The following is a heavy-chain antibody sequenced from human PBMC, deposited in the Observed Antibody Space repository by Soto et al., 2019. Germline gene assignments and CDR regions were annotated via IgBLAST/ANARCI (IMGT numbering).Heavy chain of an antibody. CDR3: ARAFLRTLYYFDY. V-gene: IGHV3-33*01. D-gene: IGHD2-21*01. Sequence: GSLRLSCAASGFTFSSYGMHWVRQAPGKGLEWVAVIWYDGSNKYYADSVKGRFTISRDNSKNTLYLQMNSLRAEDTAVYYCARAFLRTLYYFDYWGQGTLVTVSS. CDR2: IWYDGSNK. CDR1: GFTFSSYG. J-gene: IGHJ4*02.